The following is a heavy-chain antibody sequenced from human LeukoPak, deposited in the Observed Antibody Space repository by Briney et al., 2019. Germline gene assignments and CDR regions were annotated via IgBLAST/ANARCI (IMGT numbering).Heavy chain of an antibody. V-gene: IGHV3-66*04. CDR1: GFTVSSNY. J-gene: IGHJ4*02. CDR2: IYSGGST. Sequence: GGSLRLSCAASGFTVSSNYMSWVRQAPGKGLEWVSVIYSGGSTYYADSVKRRLTISRANSQNTLYLQMNSLRAEDTAVYYCARLWYYYDSSGYYDYWGQGTLVTVSS. CDR3: ARLWYYYDSSGYYDY. D-gene: IGHD3-22*01.